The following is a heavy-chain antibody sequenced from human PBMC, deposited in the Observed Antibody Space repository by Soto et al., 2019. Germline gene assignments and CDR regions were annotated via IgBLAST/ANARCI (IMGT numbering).Heavy chain of an antibody. V-gene: IGHV3-48*02. CDR3: ARDSTLSIDYGDYKGTYYYGMDV. Sequence: AASLRLSCEPPGFSFRSYSMNWEGHATGPGLELVSYISSSSSTIYYADSVKGRFTISRDNAKNSLYLQMNSLRDEDTAVYYCARDSTLSIDYGDYKGTYYYGMDVWGQGT. D-gene: IGHD4-17*01. J-gene: IGHJ6*02. CDR1: GFSFRSYS. CDR2: ISSSSSTI.